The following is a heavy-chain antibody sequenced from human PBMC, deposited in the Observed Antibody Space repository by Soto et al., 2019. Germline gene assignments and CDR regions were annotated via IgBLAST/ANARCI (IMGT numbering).Heavy chain of an antibody. CDR2: GLEDNGNT. J-gene: IGHJ4*02. CDR1: GYTFSTHG. D-gene: IGHD2-15*01. V-gene: IGHV1-18*04. CDR3: ARDVGVVVSATGFDY. Sequence: QVQLVQSGAEEREPGASVKVSCKASGYTFSTHGISWVRQAPGQGLEWIGQGLEDNGNTNYAQKFQGRVTMTTDTSTSTAYMERRSLSSDDKAIYYCARDVGVVVSATGFDYWGQGTLVTVSS.